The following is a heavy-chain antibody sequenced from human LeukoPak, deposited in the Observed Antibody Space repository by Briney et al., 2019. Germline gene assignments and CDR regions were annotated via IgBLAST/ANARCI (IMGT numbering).Heavy chain of an antibody. V-gene: IGHV3-21*01. CDR3: ARYTSNVVGKRHYFDY. CDR2: ISSSSSYI. D-gene: IGHD1-26*01. Sequence: PGGSLRLSCAASGFTFSSYSMNWVRQAPGKGLEWVSSISSSSSYIYYADSVKGRFTISRDNAKNSLYLQMNSLRAEDTAVYYCARYTSNVVGKRHYFDYWGQGTLVTVSS. J-gene: IGHJ4*02. CDR1: GFTFSSYS.